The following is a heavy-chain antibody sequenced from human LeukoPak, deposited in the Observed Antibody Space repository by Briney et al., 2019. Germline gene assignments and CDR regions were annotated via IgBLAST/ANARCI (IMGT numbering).Heavy chain of an antibody. V-gene: IGHV3-20*04. CDR1: RFTFRNNW. D-gene: IGHD3-10*01. CDR2: INWNGGST. CDR3: ARVEDYFGSGSYYNDY. J-gene: IGHJ4*02. Sequence: GGSLRLSCAASRFTFRNNWMSWVRQAPGKGLEWVSGINWNGGSTGYADSVKGRFTISRDNAKNSLYLQMNSLRAEDTALYYCARVEDYFGSGSYYNDYWGQGTLVTVSS.